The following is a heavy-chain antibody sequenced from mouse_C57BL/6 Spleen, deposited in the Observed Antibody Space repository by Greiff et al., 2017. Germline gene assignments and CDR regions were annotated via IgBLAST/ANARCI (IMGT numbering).Heavy chain of an antibody. V-gene: IGHV2-6*01. CDR2: IWGVGST. J-gene: IGHJ3*01. D-gene: IGHD1-1*02. CDR3: ASGGDGGGWFAY. CDR1: GFSLTSYG. Sequence: VKLLESGPGLVAPSQSLSITCTVSGFSLTSYGVDWVRQSPGKGLEWLGVIWGVGSTNYNSALKSRLSIRKDNSKSQVFLKMNSLQTDDTAMYXCASGGDGGGWFAYWGQGTLVTVSA.